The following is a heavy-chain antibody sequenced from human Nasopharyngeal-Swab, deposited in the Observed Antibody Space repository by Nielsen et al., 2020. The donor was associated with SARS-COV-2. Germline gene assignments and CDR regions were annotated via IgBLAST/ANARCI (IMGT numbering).Heavy chain of an antibody. J-gene: IGHJ5*02. Sequence: GESLKISCAASGFTFSFYSMNWVRQAPGKGLEWVSTINNRGDDTHYVDSVRGRFTVSRDNSKNTLYLQMNSLRGEDTAIYYCVKDLAYDEVSWGQGTLVTVSS. V-gene: IGHV3-23*01. CDR1: GFTFSFYS. CDR3: VKDLAYDEVS. CDR2: INNRGDDT. D-gene: IGHD5-12*01.